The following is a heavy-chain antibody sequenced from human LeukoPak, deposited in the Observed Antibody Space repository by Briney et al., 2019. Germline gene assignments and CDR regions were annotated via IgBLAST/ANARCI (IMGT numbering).Heavy chain of an antibody. Sequence: PSETLSLTCAVYGESSFSNYYWSWIRQTPGGALEWIGEINHSGHTNYNPSLKSRVTLSIATSKNQFSLRLNSVTAADTAVYYCSRQVVGNDYWGQGTLVTVSS. D-gene: IGHD3-22*01. CDR3: SRQVVGNDY. V-gene: IGHV4-34*01. J-gene: IGHJ4*02. CDR2: INHSGHT. CDR1: GESSFSNYY.